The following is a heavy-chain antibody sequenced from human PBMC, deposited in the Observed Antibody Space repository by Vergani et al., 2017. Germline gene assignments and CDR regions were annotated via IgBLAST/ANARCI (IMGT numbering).Heavy chain of an antibody. CDR3: ARQGLSKYYYGSGSLGLDAFDI. J-gene: IGHJ3*02. Sequence: QVQLQESGPGLVKPSETLSLTCTVSGGSISSYYWSWIRQPAGKGLEWIGRIYTSGSTNYNPSLKSRVTMSVDTSKNQFSLKLSSVTAADTAVYYCARQGLSKYYYGSGSLGLDAFDIWGQGTMVTVSS. V-gene: IGHV4-4*07. CDR1: GGSISSYY. D-gene: IGHD3-10*01. CDR2: IYTSGST.